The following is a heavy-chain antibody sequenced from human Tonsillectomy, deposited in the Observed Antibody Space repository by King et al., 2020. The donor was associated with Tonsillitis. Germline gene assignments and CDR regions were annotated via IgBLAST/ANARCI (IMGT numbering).Heavy chain of an antibody. CDR2: ISWSSGSI. CDR3: AKEKRGNSLEGYFDC. J-gene: IGHJ4*02. V-gene: IGHV3-9*01. CDR1: GFTFDDYA. D-gene: IGHD1-7*01. Sequence: VQLVESGGGLVQPGRSLRLSCAASGFTFDDYAMHWVRQAPGKGLEWVSGISWSSGSIGYADSVKGRFTISRDNAKNSLYLQMYSLRPEDTALYYFAKEKRGNSLEGYFDCWGQGTLVTVTS.